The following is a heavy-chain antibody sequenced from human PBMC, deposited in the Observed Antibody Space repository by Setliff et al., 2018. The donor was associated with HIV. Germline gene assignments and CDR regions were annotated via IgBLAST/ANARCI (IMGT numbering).Heavy chain of an antibody. CDR2: IIPIIATT. V-gene: IGHV1-69*05. CDR3: ARILVAAAGTGFDP. Sequence: SVKVSCKASGGTFSSYVISWVRQAPGQGLEWMGGIIPIIATTNYAQKFQGRVTITTDESTNTVYMELSSLRSDDTAVYYCARILVAAAGTGFDPWGQGILVTVSS. CDR1: GGTFSSYV. J-gene: IGHJ5*02. D-gene: IGHD6-13*01.